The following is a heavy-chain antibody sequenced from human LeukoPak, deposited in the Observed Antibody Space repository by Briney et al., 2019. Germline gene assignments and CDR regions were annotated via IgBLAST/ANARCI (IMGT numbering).Heavy chain of an antibody. Sequence: GASVKVSCKASGYTFTGYYMHWVRQAPGQGLEWMGWINPNSGGTNHAQKFQGRVTMTRDTSISTAYMELSRLRSDDTAVYYCARAIGRRQQLVPLFDYWGQGTLVTVSS. D-gene: IGHD6-13*01. CDR2: INPNSGGT. V-gene: IGHV1-2*02. CDR1: GYTFTGYY. CDR3: ARAIGRRQQLVPLFDY. J-gene: IGHJ4*02.